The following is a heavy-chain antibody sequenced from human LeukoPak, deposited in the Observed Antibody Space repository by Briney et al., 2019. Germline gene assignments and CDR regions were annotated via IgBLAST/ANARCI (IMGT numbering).Heavy chain of an antibody. Sequence: SETLSLTCTVSGDSISSSSYYWSWIRQPPGKGLEWIGYIYYSGSTNYNPSLKSRVTISVDTSKNQFSLKLSSVTAADTAVYYCARRAPYSYEWSTLDYWGQGTLVTVSS. CDR2: IYYSGST. D-gene: IGHD5-18*01. J-gene: IGHJ4*02. CDR1: GDSISSSSYY. CDR3: ARRAPYSYEWSTLDY. V-gene: IGHV4-61*05.